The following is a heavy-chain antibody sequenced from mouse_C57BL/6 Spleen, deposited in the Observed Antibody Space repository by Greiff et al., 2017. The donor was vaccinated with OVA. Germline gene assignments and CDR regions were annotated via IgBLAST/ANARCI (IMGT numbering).Heavy chain of an antibody. CDR1: GYTFTSYW. Sequence: VQLQQPGAELVRPGTSVKLSCKASGYTFTSYWMHWVKQRPGQGLEWIGVIDPSDSYTNYNQKFKGKATLTVDTSSSTAYMQLSSLTSEDSAVYYCASVFDDWGQGTTLTVSS. CDR3: ASVFDD. V-gene: IGHV1-59*01. CDR2: IDPSDSYT. J-gene: IGHJ2*01.